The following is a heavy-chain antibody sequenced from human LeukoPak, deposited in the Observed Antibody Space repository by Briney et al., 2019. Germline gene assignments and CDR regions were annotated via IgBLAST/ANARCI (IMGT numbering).Heavy chain of an antibody. D-gene: IGHD3-22*01. CDR3: ARVQPHYYDSSGYPPDY. J-gene: IGHJ4*02. V-gene: IGHV3-11*01. Sequence: GETLRLSCAASGFTFSDYYMSWIRQAPGKGLEWVSYISSSGNTIFYADSVKGRFILSRDNAKNSLYLQMNSLRAEDTAVYYCARVQPHYYDSSGYPPDYWGQGTLVTVSS. CDR1: GFTFSDYY. CDR2: ISSSGNTI.